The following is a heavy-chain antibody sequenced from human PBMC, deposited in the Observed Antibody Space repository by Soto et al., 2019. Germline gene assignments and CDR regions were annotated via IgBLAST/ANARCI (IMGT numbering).Heavy chain of an antibody. D-gene: IGHD6-6*01. V-gene: IGHV3-30*04. J-gene: IGHJ4*02. CDR1: GFTFSSYA. Sequence: GGSLRLSCAASGFTFSSYAMHWVRQAPGKGLEWVAVISYDGSNKYYADSVKGRFTISRDNSKNTLYLQMNSLRAEDTAVYYCARPEYSSSYYFDYWGQGTLVTVSS. CDR3: ARPEYSSSYYFDY. CDR2: ISYDGSNK.